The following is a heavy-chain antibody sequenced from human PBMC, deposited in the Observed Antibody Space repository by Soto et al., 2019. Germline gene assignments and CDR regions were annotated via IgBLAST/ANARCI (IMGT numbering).Heavy chain of an antibody. CDR3: AKDLTRQLAYWLDP. Sequence: ASVKFSCRASGFSFTGYYIHWLRQAPGQGLEWMGWINAHSGGTEYAQKCQGRVTLTRDTSISTAYLTLNSLTADDTALYYCAKDLTRQLAYWLDPWGQGTQVTVSS. V-gene: IGHV1-2*02. CDR2: INAHSGGT. J-gene: IGHJ5*02. D-gene: IGHD6-6*01. CDR1: GFSFTGYY.